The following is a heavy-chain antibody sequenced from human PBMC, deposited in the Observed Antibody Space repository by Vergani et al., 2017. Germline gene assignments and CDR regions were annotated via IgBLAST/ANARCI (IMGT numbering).Heavy chain of an antibody. CDR3: ARGYLDGDYYYGMDV. Sequence: EVQLVETGGGLIQPGGSLRLSCAASGFTVSSNYMSWVRQAPGKGLEWVSVIYSGGSTYYADSVKGRFTISRDNSKNTLYLQMNSLRAEDTAVYYCARGYLDGDYYYGMDVWGQGTTVTVSS. J-gene: IGHJ6*02. CDR1: GFTVSSNY. CDR2: IYSGGST. D-gene: IGHD1-14*01. V-gene: IGHV3-53*02.